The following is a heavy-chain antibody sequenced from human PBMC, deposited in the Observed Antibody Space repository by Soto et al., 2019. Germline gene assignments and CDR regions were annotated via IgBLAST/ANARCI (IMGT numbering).Heavy chain of an antibody. J-gene: IGHJ5*02. CDR3: ARSPLWFGENWFDP. Sequence: GASVKVSCKASGYTFTSYGISWVRQAPGQGLEWMGWISAYNGNTNYAQKLQGRVTMTTDTSTSTAYMELRSLRSDDTAVYYCARSPLWFGENWFDPWGQGTLVTVSS. CDR1: GYTFTSYG. CDR2: ISAYNGNT. D-gene: IGHD3-10*01. V-gene: IGHV1-18*01.